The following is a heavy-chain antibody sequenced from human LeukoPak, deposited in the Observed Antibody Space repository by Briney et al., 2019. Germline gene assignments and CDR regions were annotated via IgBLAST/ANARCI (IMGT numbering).Heavy chain of an antibody. CDR1: VFTFSSYA. CDR3: ARTYDRSGYHYFDY. CDR2: ISGSGGIT. V-gene: IGHV3-23*01. D-gene: IGHD3-22*01. Sequence: GGSLRLSCAASVFTFSSYAMSWVRQAPGKGLEWVSPISGSGGITYYADSVKGRFTISRDTSKNTLYLQMNSLRAEDTPVYYCARTYDRSGYHYFDYWGQGTLVTVSS. J-gene: IGHJ4*02.